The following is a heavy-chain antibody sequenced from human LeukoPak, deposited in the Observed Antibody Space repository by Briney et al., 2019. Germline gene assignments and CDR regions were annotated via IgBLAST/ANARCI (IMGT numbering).Heavy chain of an antibody. CDR3: ASDVSRVVVASFDA. Sequence: PPETLSLTCAVSGGSISSYYWSWIRQPAGKGLEWIGPIYTSGSTNYNPSLTSRVTMSVDTSKNQFSLRLSSVTAADTAVYYWASDVSRVVVASFDAWGQGTLVTVSS. V-gene: IGHV4-4*07. CDR2: IYTSGST. J-gene: IGHJ5*02. D-gene: IGHD2-2*01. CDR1: GGSISSYY.